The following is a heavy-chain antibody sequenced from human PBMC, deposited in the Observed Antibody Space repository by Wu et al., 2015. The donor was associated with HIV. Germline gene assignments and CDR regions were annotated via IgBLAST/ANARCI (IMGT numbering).Heavy chain of an antibody. CDR3: ARDLPPHGSGSRGAFDI. CDR1: GYTFTSYY. D-gene: IGHD3-10*01. Sequence: QVQLVQSGAEVKKPGASVKVSCKASGYTFTSYYMHWVRQAPGQGLEWMGIINPSGGSTSYAQKFQGRVTMTRDTSTSTVYMELSSLRSEDTAVYYCARDLPPHGSGSRGAFDIWGQGDNGHRLF. J-gene: IGHJ3*02. CDR2: INPSGGST. V-gene: IGHV1-46*03.